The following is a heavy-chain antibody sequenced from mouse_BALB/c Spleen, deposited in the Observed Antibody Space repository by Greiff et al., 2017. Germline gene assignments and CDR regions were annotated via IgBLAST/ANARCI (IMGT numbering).Heavy chain of an antibody. D-gene: IGHD2-14*01. CDR1: GYTFTSYW. J-gene: IGHJ1*01. CDR3: ATNYRYGYFDV. V-gene: IGHV1S41*01. Sequence: DLVKPGASVKLSCKASGYTFTSYWINWIKQRPGQGLEWIGRIAPGSGSTYYNAMFKGKATLTVASSSSTAYIQLSSLSSEDAAVYFCATNYRYGYFDVGGAGTTVTVAA. CDR2: IAPGSGST.